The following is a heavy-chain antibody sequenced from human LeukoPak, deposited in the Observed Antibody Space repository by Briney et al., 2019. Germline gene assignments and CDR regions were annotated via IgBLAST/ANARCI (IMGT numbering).Heavy chain of an antibody. CDR1: GFTVSSNY. V-gene: IGHV3-66*01. Sequence: GGSLRLSCAASGFTVSSNYMSWVRQAPGKGLEWVSVIYSGGSTYYADSVKGRFTISRDNSKNTLYLQMNSLRAEDTAVYYCARDFAQNRGHDYWGQGTLVTVSS. D-gene: IGHD1-14*01. CDR2: IYSGGST. CDR3: ARDFAQNRGHDY. J-gene: IGHJ4*02.